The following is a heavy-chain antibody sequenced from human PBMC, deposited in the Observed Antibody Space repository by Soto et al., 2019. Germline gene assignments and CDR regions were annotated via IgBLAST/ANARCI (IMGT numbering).Heavy chain of an antibody. Sequence: EVQLVESGGGLVKPGGSLRLSCVASGFTFGSYSMAWVRQAPGKGPEWVSYIKSSSNDIYYADSVTGRFTISRDNAKNSLHLQMNSLRDDDTAVYYCARVYYCDRSAIFGYRGQGTLVTVSS. J-gene: IGHJ4*02. CDR2: IKSSSNDI. CDR1: GFTFGSYS. D-gene: IGHD3-22*01. V-gene: IGHV3-48*02. CDR3: ARVYYCDRSAIFGY.